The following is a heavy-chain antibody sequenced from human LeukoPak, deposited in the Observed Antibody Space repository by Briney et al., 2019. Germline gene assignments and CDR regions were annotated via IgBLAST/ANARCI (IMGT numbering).Heavy chain of an antibody. V-gene: IGHV4-61*08. CDR3: AREIVVVPAAMAYYYYMDV. CDR2: IYYSGST. J-gene: IGHJ6*03. Sequence: NPSETLSLTCTVSGGSISSGDYYWSWIRQPPGKGLEWIGYIYYSGSTNYNPSLKSRVTISVDTSKNQFSLKLSSVTAADTAVYYCAREIVVVPAAMAYYYYMDVWGKGTTVTVSS. CDR1: GGSISSGDYY. D-gene: IGHD2-2*01.